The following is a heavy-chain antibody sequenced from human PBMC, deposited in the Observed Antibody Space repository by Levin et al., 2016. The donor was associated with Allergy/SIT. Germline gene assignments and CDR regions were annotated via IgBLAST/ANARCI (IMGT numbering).Heavy chain of an antibody. CDR2: ISDDGNSQ. CDR3: AKEGEYYFDTPLDY. D-gene: IGHD3-22*01. J-gene: IGHJ4*02. CDR1: GFSFSRCA. V-gene: IGHV3-30*18. Sequence: GESLKISCAASGFSFSRCAMHWVRQAPGKGLEWVGAISDDGNSQFYADSVRGRFAISRDNSKNTLYLHFNSLTTDDTAVYYCAKEGEYYFDTPLDYWGQGILVTVSS.